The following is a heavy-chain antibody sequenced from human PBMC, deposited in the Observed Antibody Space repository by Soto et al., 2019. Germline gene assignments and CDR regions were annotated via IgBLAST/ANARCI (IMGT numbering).Heavy chain of an antibody. CDR3: TKESASDWGDMDV. V-gene: IGHV3-23*01. CDR1: GFIFNDYA. J-gene: IGHJ6*02. Sequence: GGSLRLSCAASGFIFNDYAMSWVRQAPGQWLEWVSTIPGSGGHKVQEEYADSVKGRFNISRDKAKNTLYLQMDSLSAEDTAVYYCTKESASDWGDMDVWGQGTTVTVSS. CDR2: IPGSGGHK. D-gene: IGHD7-27*01.